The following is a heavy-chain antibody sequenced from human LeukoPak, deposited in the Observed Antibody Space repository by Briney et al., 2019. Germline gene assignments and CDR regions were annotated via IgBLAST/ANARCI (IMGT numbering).Heavy chain of an antibody. V-gene: IGHV4-59*11. CDR2: TYYRGST. Sequence: SETLSLTCTVPGGSISSHYWRWIRQPPGKELEWIGYTYYRGSTNYNPSLRSRVTISVDTSKNQFSLKLSSVTAADTAVYYCARDYYGSSGAPFFDYWGQGTLVTVSS. J-gene: IGHJ4*02. CDR3: ARDYYGSSGAPFFDY. CDR1: GGSISSHY. D-gene: IGHD3-22*01.